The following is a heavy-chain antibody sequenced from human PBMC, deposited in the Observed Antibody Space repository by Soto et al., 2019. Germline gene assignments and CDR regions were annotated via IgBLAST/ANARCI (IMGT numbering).Heavy chain of an antibody. CDR1: GDSVSSKSAA. D-gene: IGHD2-21*01. Sequence: PSQTLSLTCAISGDSVSSKSAAWNWIRQSPSRGLEWLGRTYYRSKWYNDYAVSVKSRITINPDTSKNQFSLQLNSVTPEDTAVYYCARERVIPNRXPDAFDIWGQGTMVTVSS. CDR2: TYYRSKWYN. V-gene: IGHV6-1*01. CDR3: ARERVIPNRXPDAFDI. J-gene: IGHJ3*02.